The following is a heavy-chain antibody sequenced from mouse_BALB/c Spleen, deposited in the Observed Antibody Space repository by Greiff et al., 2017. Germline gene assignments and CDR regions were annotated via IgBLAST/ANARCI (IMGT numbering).Heavy chain of an antibody. CDR3: ATTTATFAY. D-gene: IGHD1-2*01. CDR2: IYPGDDDT. J-gene: IGHJ3*01. Sequence: QVQLQQSGAELVRPGSSVKISCKASGYTFISYWMNWVKQRPGQGLEWIGQIYPGDDDTNYNGKFKGKATLTADKSSSTAYMQLSSLTSEDSAVYFCATTTATFAYWGQGTLVTVSA. CDR1: GYTFISYW. V-gene: IGHV1-80*01.